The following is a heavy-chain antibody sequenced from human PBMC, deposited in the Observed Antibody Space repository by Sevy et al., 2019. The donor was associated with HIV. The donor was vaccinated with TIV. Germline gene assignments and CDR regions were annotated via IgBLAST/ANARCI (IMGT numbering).Heavy chain of an antibody. D-gene: IGHD6-13*01. CDR3: ARDEEQQVDY. V-gene: IGHV3-33*01. CDR1: GFTFSSYG. Sequence: GVSLRLSCAASGFTFSSYGMHWVRQAPGKGLEWVAVIWYVGSNKYYADSVKGRFTISRDNSKNTLYLQMNSLRAEDTAVYYCARDEEQQVDYWGQGTLVTVSS. J-gene: IGHJ4*02. CDR2: IWYVGSNK.